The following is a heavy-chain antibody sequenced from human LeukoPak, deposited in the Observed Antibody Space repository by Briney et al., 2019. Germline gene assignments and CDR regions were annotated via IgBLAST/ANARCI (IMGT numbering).Heavy chain of an antibody. CDR3: ARHVAAAGLFDY. Sequence: SETLSLTCTVSGYSISSGYYWGWIRQPPGEGLEWIGSIYHSGSTYYNPSLKSRVTISVDTSKNQFSLKLSSVTAADTAVYYCARHVAAAGLFDYWGQGTLVTVSS. J-gene: IGHJ4*02. V-gene: IGHV4-38-2*02. D-gene: IGHD6-13*01. CDR2: IYHSGST. CDR1: GYSISSGYY.